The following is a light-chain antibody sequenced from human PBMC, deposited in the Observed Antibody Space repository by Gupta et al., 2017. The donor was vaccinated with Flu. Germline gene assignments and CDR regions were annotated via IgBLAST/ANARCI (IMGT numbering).Light chain of an antibody. V-gene: IGKV1-39*01. CDR2: GAS. J-gene: IGKJ2*01. Sequence: PSSLSASIGDRVAITCRASQTISISLNWYQQKPGQAPKLLIYGASSVQSGVPSRFSGRGSGTEFTLTISSLQPEDFAVYYCQQTYSSWYTFGQGTNLEI. CDR1: QTISIS. CDR3: QQTYSSWYT.